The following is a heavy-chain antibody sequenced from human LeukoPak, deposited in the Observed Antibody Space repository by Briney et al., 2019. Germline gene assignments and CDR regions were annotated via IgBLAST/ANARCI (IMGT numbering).Heavy chain of an antibody. Sequence: PSQTLSLTCTVSGGSISSGSYYWSWIRQPAGKGLEWIGRIYTSGSTNYNPSLKSRVTMSIDTSKNRFSLKLTSVTAADTATYYCARETSLAGFASGLGFNYWGQGILVSVSS. CDR3: ARETSLAGFASGLGFNY. CDR1: GGSISSGSYY. V-gene: IGHV4-61*02. D-gene: IGHD6-19*01. CDR2: IYTSGST. J-gene: IGHJ4*02.